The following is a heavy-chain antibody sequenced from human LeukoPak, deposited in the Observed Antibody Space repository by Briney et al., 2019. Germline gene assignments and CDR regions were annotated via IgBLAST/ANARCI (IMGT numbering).Heavy chain of an antibody. Sequence: GGSLRLSCGASGFTFSTYSMHWVRQAPGKGLEWVAVISYDGSYKFYADSVKGRFTISRDNSENTLFLQMNNLRTDDTAVHYCARAYTSSSFDAFDIWGQGTMVTVSS. CDR3: ARAYTSSSFDAFDI. V-gene: IGHV3-30*04. CDR2: ISYDGSYK. D-gene: IGHD6-6*01. CDR1: GFTFSTYS. J-gene: IGHJ3*02.